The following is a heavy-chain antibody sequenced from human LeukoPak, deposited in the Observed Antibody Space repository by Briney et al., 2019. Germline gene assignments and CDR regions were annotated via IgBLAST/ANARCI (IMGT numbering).Heavy chain of an antibody. CDR2: IYSSGST. CDR3: ARNGDFWSGYYPEDY. D-gene: IGHD3-3*01. Sequence: PSETLSLTCTVSGGSISSYYWSWIRQTAGKGPEWIGRIYSSGSTNYNPSLKSRVTMSVDTSKNQFSLKLSSVTAADTAVYYCARNGDFWSGYYPEDYWGQGTLVTVSS. V-gene: IGHV4-4*07. CDR1: GGSISSYY. J-gene: IGHJ4*02.